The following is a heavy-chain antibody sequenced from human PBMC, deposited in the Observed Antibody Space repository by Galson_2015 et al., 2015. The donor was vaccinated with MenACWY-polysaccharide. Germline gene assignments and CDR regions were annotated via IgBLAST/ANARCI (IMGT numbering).Heavy chain of an antibody. CDR1: GYIFTRYT. CDR3: AQLGSGVTNVVAY. J-gene: IGHJ4*02. Sequence: SVKVSCKASGYIFTRYTIHWMRQAPGQSLEWMGWLNVGNGIAKYLQKFEGRVTITRDTSASTAYMELSGLRSEDTAVYYCAQLGSGVTNVVAYWAQGTLVSV. CDR2: LNVGNGIA. D-gene: IGHD3-3*01. V-gene: IGHV1-3*01.